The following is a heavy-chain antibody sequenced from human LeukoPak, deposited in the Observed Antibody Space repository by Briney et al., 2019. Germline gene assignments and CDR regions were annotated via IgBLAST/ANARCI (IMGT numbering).Heavy chain of an antibody. V-gene: IGHV4-59*01. J-gene: IGHJ4*02. D-gene: IGHD6-6*01. CDR1: GGPISSYY. Sequence: SETLSLTCTVSGGPISSYYWNWIRQPPGRGLEWIGYIYYSGSTNYNPSLKSRVTISVDTSKNQFSLKLSSVTAADTAVYYCARGDSSSFYFDYWGRGTLVTVSS. CDR3: ARGDSSSFYFDY. CDR2: IYYSGST.